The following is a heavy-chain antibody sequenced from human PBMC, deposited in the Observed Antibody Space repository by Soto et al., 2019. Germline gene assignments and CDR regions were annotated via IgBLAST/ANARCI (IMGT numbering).Heavy chain of an antibody. CDR3: TTEARPGWELLAWFDP. CDR2: IKSKTDGGTT. CDR1: GFTFSNAW. V-gene: IGHV3-15*01. D-gene: IGHD1-26*01. J-gene: IGHJ5*02. Sequence: PGGSLRLSCAASGFTFSNAWMSWVRQAPGKGLEWVGRIKSKTDGGTTDYAAPVKGRFTISRDDSKNTLYLQMNSLKTGDTAVYYCTTEARPGWELLAWFDPWGQGTLVTVSS.